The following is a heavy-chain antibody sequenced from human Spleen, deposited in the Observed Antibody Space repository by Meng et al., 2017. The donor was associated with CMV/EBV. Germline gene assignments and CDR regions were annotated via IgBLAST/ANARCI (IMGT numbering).Heavy chain of an antibody. D-gene: IGHD3-3*01. CDR3: ARQIEFWSGAWYYFDY. Sequence: SETLSLTCTVSGGSISSSSYYWGWIRQPPGKGLEWIGSIYYSGSTYYNPSLKSRVTISVDTSKNQFSLKLSSVTAADTAVYYCARQIEFWSGAWYYFDYWGQGNLVTVSS. V-gene: IGHV4-39*01. CDR1: GGSISSSSYY. J-gene: IGHJ4*02. CDR2: IYYSGST.